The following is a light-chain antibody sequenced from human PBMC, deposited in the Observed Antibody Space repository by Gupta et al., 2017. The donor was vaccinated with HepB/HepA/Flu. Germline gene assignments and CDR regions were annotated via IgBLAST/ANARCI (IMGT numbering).Light chain of an antibody. CDR1: LRISNY. CDR2: KTS. CDR3: QQSYIKWT. Sequence: DIQMTQSPSSLSASVGDRVTITCRASLRISNYLNWYQQKPGEAPKLVIYKTSRGQSGVPLRFSGSGSEKDYTLTSRRRQNEDFANYYVQQSYIKWTFGQGTKVDMK. J-gene: IGKJ1*01. V-gene: IGKV1-39*01.